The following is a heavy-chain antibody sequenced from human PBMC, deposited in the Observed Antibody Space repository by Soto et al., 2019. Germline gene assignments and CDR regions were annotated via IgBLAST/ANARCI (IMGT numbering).Heavy chain of an antibody. J-gene: IGHJ2*01. CDR3: ARGGSLNWSFDL. V-gene: IGHV3-74*01. Sequence: EVQLVESGGGLVQPGGSLRLSCAASGFTFSSYWMHWVRQAPGKGLVWVSRINSDGSSTSYADSVKGRFTISRDNAQNTLYLQMNTLRAEDTAVYYCARGGSLNWSFDLWGRGTLVTVSS. CDR2: INSDGSST. D-gene: IGHD1-26*01. CDR1: GFTFSSYW.